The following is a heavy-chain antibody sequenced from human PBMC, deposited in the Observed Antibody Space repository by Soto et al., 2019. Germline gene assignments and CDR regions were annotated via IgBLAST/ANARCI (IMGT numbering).Heavy chain of an antibody. J-gene: IGHJ4*02. Sequence: GASVKVSCKASGGTFSSYAISWVRQAPGQGLEWMGGIIPIFGTANYAQKFQGRVTITADESTSTAYMELSSLRSEDTAVYYCARDSAEAGLPFDYWGQGTLVTVSS. CDR2: IIPIFGTA. V-gene: IGHV1-69*13. D-gene: IGHD6-13*01. CDR1: GGTFSSYA. CDR3: ARDSAEAGLPFDY.